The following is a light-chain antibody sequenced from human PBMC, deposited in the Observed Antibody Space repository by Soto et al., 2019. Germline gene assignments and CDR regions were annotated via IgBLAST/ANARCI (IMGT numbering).Light chain of an antibody. V-gene: IGKV3-15*01. J-gene: IGKJ1*01. CDR3: QQYNNWPPGT. Sequence: DIVLTQSPATLSVSPGDRATLSCRASQNILNNLAWYHQKPGQPPRLLVYGASTRATDAPPRFRGSGSGTEFSLTISSLQSEDFGTYYCQQYNNWPPGTFGQGTKVEIK. CDR2: GAS. CDR1: QNILNN.